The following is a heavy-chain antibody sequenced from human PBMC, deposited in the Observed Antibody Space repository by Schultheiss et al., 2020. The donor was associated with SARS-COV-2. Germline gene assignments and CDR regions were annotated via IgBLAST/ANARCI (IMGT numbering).Heavy chain of an antibody. Sequence: GGSLRLSCAASGFTFSSYWMHWVRQAPGKGVEWVSTISGDGRNTHYANSAQGRFTISRDNSKNTLYLQMNSLRAEDTAVYYCARGGFESIAADFDYWGQGTLVTVSS. CDR3: ARGGFESIAADFDY. D-gene: IGHD6-6*01. CDR1: GFTFSSYW. V-gene: IGHV3-NL1*01. CDR2: ISGDGRNT. J-gene: IGHJ4*02.